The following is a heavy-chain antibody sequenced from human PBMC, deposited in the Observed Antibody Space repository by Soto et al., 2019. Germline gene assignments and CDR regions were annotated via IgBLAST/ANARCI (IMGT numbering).Heavy chain of an antibody. J-gene: IGHJ6*02. D-gene: IGHD3-3*01. CDR3: ARDLRFLEWFDYGMDV. V-gene: IGHV4-61*01. Sequence: QVQLQESGPGLVKPSETLSLTCTVSGGSVSSGSYYWSWIRQPPGKVLEWIGYIYYSGSTNYNPSLKTRVTISVDTSKNQFSLKLSSVTAADTAVYYCARDLRFLEWFDYGMDVWGQGTTVTVSS. CDR1: GGSVSSGSYY. CDR2: IYYSGST.